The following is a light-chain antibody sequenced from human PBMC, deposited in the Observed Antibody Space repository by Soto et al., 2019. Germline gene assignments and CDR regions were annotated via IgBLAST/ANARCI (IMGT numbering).Light chain of an antibody. CDR3: QQSYSTLTWT. Sequence: DIQMTQSPSSLSASVGDRVTITCRASQSISSYLNWYQQKPGKAPKLLIYAASSLQSGVPSRFSGSGSGTDFTLTISSLQPEEFATYYCQQSYSTLTWTFGQGNKVDIK. CDR2: AAS. CDR1: QSISSY. V-gene: IGKV1-39*01. J-gene: IGKJ1*01.